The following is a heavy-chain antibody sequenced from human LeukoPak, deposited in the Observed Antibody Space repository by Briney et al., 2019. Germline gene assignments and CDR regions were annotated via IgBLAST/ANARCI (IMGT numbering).Heavy chain of an antibody. Sequence: GGSLRLSCAASGFTFSSYGMHWVRRAPGKGLEWVAFIRYDGSNKYYADSVKGRFTISRDNSKNTLYLQMNSLRAEDTAVYYCAKDPGYYDFWSGYYSSHPFDYWGQGTLVTVSS. J-gene: IGHJ4*02. V-gene: IGHV3-30*02. D-gene: IGHD3-3*01. CDR2: IRYDGSNK. CDR1: GFTFSSYG. CDR3: AKDPGYYDFWSGYYSSHPFDY.